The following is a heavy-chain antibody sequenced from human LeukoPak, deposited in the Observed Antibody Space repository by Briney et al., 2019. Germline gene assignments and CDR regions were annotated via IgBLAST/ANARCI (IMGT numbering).Heavy chain of an antibody. CDR2: VSDGGDTT. D-gene: IGHD3-16*01. V-gene: IGHV3-23*01. J-gene: IGHJ4*02. Sequence: GGSLRLSCAASGFTFRSRALSWVRQAPGKGLEWVSAVSDGGDTTCYADSVKGRFTIPRDNSKNTLDLEMNSLRAEDTALYYCVKEGRATSYADYWGQGTLVTVSS. CDR3: VKEGRATSYADY. CDR1: GFTFRSRA.